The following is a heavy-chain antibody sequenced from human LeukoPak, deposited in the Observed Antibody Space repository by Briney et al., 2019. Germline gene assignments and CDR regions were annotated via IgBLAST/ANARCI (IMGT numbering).Heavy chain of an antibody. D-gene: IGHD3-3*01. CDR2: ISSSGSTI. V-gene: IGHV3-11*01. CDR1: GFTFSDYY. CDR3: AREEPRTIFGVVRVAFDI. Sequence: GGSLRLSCAASGFTFSDYYMSWIRQAPGKGLEWVSYISSSGSTIYYAGSVKGRFTISRDNAKNSLYLQMNSLRAEDTAVYYCAREEPRTIFGVVRVAFDIWGQGTMVTVSS. J-gene: IGHJ3*02.